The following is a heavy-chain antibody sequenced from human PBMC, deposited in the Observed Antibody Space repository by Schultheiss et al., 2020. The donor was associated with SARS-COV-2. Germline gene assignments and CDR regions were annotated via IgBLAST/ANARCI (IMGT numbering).Heavy chain of an antibody. V-gene: IGHV3-21*04. CDR1: GFTFSSYA. J-gene: IGHJ4*02. Sequence: GGSLRLSCAASGFTFSSYAMSWVRQAPGKGLEWVSSISSSSSYIYYADSVKGRFTISRDNAKNSLYLQMNSLRAEDTAVYYCARHEEYSSGWYNYWGQGTLVTVSS. D-gene: IGHD6-19*01. CDR2: ISSSSSYI. CDR3: ARHEEYSSGWYNY.